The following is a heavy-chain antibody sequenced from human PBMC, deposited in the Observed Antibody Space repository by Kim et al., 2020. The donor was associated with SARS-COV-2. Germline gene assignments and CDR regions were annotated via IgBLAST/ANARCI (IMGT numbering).Heavy chain of an antibody. Sequence: SETLSLTCTVSGGSISSGGYYWSWIRQHPGKGLEWIGYIYYSGSTYYNPSLKSRVTISVDTSKNQFSLKLSSVTAADTAVYYCARRDGDYGGNSGGFDYWGQGTLVTVSS. CDR1: GGSISSGGYY. J-gene: IGHJ4*02. CDR2: IYYSGST. D-gene: IGHD4-17*01. CDR3: ARRDGDYGGNSGGFDY. V-gene: IGHV4-31*03.